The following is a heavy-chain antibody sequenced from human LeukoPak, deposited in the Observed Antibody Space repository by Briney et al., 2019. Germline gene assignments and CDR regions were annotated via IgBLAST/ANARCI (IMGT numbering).Heavy chain of an antibody. D-gene: IGHD6-13*01. V-gene: IGHV3-23*01. CDR1: GFTFSSYA. Sequence: QSGGSLRLSCAASGFTFSSYAMSWARQAPGKGLEWVSAISGSGGSTYYADSVKGRFTISRDNSKSTLYLQMNSLRAEDTAVYYCAKVPSSWYYFDYWGQGTLVTVSS. J-gene: IGHJ4*02. CDR3: AKVPSSWYYFDY. CDR2: ISGSGGST.